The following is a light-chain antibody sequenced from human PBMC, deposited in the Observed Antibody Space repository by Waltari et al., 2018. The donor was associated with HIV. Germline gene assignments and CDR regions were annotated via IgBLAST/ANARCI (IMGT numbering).Light chain of an antibody. V-gene: IGKV3D-11*02. CDR3: QQRNIPIT. CDR2: DAS. Sequence: EIMLTQSPANLSLSLGERATLSRRASQSIATYLAWFQQKPGQAPSLLIYDASNRATCIPDFTLTISSLVPEDFGIYYCQQRNIPITFGQGTRLEI. J-gene: IGKJ5*01. CDR1: QSIATY.